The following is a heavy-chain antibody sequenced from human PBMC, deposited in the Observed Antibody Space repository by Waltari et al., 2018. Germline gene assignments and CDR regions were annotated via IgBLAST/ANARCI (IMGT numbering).Heavy chain of an antibody. CDR3: ARVRLQKHGGWLDP. D-gene: IGHD6-25*01. Sequence: VQLVQSGAEVKKPGSSVKVSCKASGGTFSSYAISWVRQATGQGLEWMGGIIPMFGTANYAQKLQGRVTITADESTSTAYMEPSSLRSEDTAVDYCARVRLQKHGGWLDPWGQGTLVTVSS. J-gene: IGHJ5*02. V-gene: IGHV1-69*12. CDR2: IIPMFGTA. CDR1: GGTFSSYA.